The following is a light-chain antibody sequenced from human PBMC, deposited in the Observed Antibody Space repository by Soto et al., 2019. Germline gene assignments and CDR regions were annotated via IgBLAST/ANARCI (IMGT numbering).Light chain of an antibody. CDR3: WSYAGGRTYV. CDR1: SSDVGNYNL. CDR2: EDT. J-gene: IGLJ1*01. V-gene: IGLV2-23*01. Sequence: QSALTQPASVSGSPGPSITISCTGSSSDVGNYNLVSWYQQHPGKAPKLMIYEDTKWPSGVSNRFSGSKSGNTAYLTISGLQSEDEADYYCWSYAGGRTYVFGTGTKLTVL.